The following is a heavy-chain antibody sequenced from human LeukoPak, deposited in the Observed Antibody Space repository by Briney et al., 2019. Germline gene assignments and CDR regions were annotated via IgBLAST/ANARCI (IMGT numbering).Heavy chain of an antibody. Sequence: PSETLSLTCTVSGGSISSSSYYWGWIRQPPGKGLEWIGSIYYSGSTYYNPSLKSRVTISVDTSKNQFSLKLSSVTAADTAVYYCARLTRKACGDCSPFVSDYWGQGTLVTVSS. CDR2: IYYSGST. D-gene: IGHD2-21*02. CDR3: ARLTRKACGDCSPFVSDY. V-gene: IGHV4-39*01. J-gene: IGHJ4*02. CDR1: GGSISSSSYY.